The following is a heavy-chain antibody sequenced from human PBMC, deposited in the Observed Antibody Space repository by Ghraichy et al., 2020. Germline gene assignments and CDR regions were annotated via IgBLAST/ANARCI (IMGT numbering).Heavy chain of an antibody. D-gene: IGHD3-9*01. CDR3: ANESNYGILTKVYDYYYGVDV. J-gene: IGHJ6*04. Sequence: GGSLRLSCAASGFTFSSYAMSWVRQAPGKGLKWVTGISGSGNPYYTDSVKGRFTISRDNSKNTMYLQINSLRAEDTAVYYCANESNYGILTKVYDYYYGVDVWGKGTTVTVDS. V-gene: IGHV3-23*01. CDR2: ISGSGNP. CDR1: GFTFSSYA.